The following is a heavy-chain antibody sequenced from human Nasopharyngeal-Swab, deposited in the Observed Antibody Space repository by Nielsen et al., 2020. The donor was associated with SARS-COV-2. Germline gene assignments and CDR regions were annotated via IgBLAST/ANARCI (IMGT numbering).Heavy chain of an antibody. CDR3: ARAEMRTTVTTYWNY. CDR1: GCTFTGYY. V-gene: IGHV1-46*01. Sequence: ASVKVSCKASGCTFTGYYMHWVRQAPGQGLEWMGIINPSGGSTSYAQKFQGRVTMTRDTSTSTVYMELSSLRSEDTAVYYCARAEMRTTVTTYWNYWGQGTLVTVSS. D-gene: IGHD4-17*01. J-gene: IGHJ4*02. CDR2: INPSGGST.